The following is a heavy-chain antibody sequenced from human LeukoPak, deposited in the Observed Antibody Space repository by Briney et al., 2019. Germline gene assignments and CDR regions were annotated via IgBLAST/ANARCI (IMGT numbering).Heavy chain of an antibody. V-gene: IGHV1-2*02. CDR1: GGTFSSYA. CDR2: INPNSGGT. Sequence: WASVKVSCKASGGTFSSYAISWVRQAPGQGLEWMGWINPNSGGTNYAQKFQGRVTMTRDTSISTAYMELSRLRSDDTAVYYCARDGQSWYYDSSGYLYYYYYMDVWGKGTTVTVSS. CDR3: ARDGQSWYYDSSGYLYYYYYMDV. D-gene: IGHD3-22*01. J-gene: IGHJ6*03.